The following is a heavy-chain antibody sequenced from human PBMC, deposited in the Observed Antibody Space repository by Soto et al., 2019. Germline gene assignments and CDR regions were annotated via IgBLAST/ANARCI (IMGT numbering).Heavy chain of an antibody. CDR1: GFTFSSYA. CDR3: ARDRVGYNFVYFDY. CDR2: ISYDGSNK. V-gene: IGHV3-30-3*01. D-gene: IGHD5-12*01. J-gene: IGHJ4*02. Sequence: HPGGSLRLSCAASGFTFSSYAMHWVRQSPGKGLEWVAVISYDGSNKYYADSVKGRFTTSRDNSKNTLYLQMNSLRAEDTAVYYCARDRVGYNFVYFDYWGQGTLVIGSS.